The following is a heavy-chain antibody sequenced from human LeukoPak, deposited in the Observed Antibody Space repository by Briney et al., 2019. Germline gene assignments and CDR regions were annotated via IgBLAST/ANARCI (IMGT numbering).Heavy chain of an antibody. Sequence: GGSLRLSCAASGFTFSSYGMHWVRQAPGKGLEWVAFIRYDGSNKYYADSVKGRFTISRDNSKNTLYLQMNSLRAEDTAAYYCARGYCSSTSCYARTWFDPWGQGTLVTVSS. D-gene: IGHD2-2*01. CDR1: GFTFSSYG. CDR2: IRYDGSNK. V-gene: IGHV3-30*02. CDR3: ARGYCSSTSCYARTWFDP. J-gene: IGHJ5*02.